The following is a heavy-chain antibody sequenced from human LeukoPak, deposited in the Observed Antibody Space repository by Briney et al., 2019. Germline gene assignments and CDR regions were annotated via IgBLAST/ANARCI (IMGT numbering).Heavy chain of an antibody. CDR1: GFTFSSYA. CDR3: AKDGGGTIFGMVIILHYMDV. D-gene: IGHD3-3*01. Sequence: PGGSLRLSCAASGFTFSSYAMSWVRQAPGKGLEWVSAISGSGGSTYYADSVKGRFTISRDNSKNTLYLQMNSLRAEDTAVYYCAKDGGGTIFGMVIILHYMDVWGKGTTVTVSS. CDR2: ISGSGGST. J-gene: IGHJ6*03. V-gene: IGHV3-23*01.